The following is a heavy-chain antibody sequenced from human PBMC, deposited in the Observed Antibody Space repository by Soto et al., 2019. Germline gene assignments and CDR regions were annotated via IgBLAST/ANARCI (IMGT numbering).Heavy chain of an antibody. D-gene: IGHD2-2*01. J-gene: IGHJ4*02. CDR1: GYDFSSYG. Sequence: QVQLVQSGAEVKKPGASVTVSCKASGYDFSSYGISWVRQAPGQGLEWLGWISAYNGNRDYAQQFQGRVTMPSDTSRTTAYMELRCLRSDDTAVYYCVRDPQRNDYWGQGTLVNVSS. CDR3: VRDPQRNDY. V-gene: IGHV1-18*04. CDR2: ISAYNGNR.